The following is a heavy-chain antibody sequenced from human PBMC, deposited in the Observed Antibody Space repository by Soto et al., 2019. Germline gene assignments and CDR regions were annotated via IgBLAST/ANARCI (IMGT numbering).Heavy chain of an antibody. Sequence: ASVKVSCKASGYTFTSYGISWVRQAPGQGLEWMGWISAYNGNTNYAQKLQGRVTMTTDTSTSTAHMELRSLRSDDTAVYYCATDPYYDILTGHTFWGQGTLVTVSS. J-gene: IGHJ4*02. CDR2: ISAYNGNT. D-gene: IGHD3-9*01. V-gene: IGHV1-18*01. CDR1: GYTFTSYG. CDR3: ATDPYYDILTGHTF.